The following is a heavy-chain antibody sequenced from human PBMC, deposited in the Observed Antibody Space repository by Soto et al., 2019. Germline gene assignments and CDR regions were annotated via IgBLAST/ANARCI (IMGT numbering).Heavy chain of an antibody. J-gene: IGHJ4*02. V-gene: IGHV4-4*02. CDR2: IYHSGST. CDR3: ATYYDILTGYTFDS. Sequence: SETLSLTCAVSSVSISSNLWSWVRQPPGKGLEWIGEIYHSGSTNYNPSLKSRVTISVDKSKNQFSLKLSSVTAADTAVYYCATYYDILTGYTFDSWGQGTLVTVSS. CDR1: SVSISSNL. D-gene: IGHD3-9*01.